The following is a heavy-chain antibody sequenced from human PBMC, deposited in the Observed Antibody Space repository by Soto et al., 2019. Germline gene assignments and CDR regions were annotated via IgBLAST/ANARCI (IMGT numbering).Heavy chain of an antibody. CDR2: IYYSGST. Sequence: LCGGSLSSGGDYWSWIRQHPGKGLEWIGYIYYSGSTYYNPSLKSRVTLSVDTSKNHFSLKLSSVTAADTAVYYCARATPYYYYGMDVWGQGTTVTVSS. CDR3: ARATPYYYYGMDV. D-gene: IGHD2-15*01. V-gene: IGHV4-31*02. J-gene: IGHJ6*02. CDR1: GGSLSSGGDY.